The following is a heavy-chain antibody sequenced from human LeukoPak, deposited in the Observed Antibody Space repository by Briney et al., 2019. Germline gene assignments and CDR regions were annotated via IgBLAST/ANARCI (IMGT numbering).Heavy chain of an antibody. CDR3: ARHASRAEKYYYYGMDV. Sequence: SETLSLTCTVPGGSISSYYWSWIRQPPGKGLEWIGYTYYSGSTNYNPSLKSRVTISVDTSKNQFSLKLSSVTAADTAVYYCARHASRAEKYYYYGMDVWGQGTTVTVSS. CDR1: GGSISSYY. CDR2: TYYSGST. D-gene: IGHD6-25*01. J-gene: IGHJ6*02. V-gene: IGHV4-59*08.